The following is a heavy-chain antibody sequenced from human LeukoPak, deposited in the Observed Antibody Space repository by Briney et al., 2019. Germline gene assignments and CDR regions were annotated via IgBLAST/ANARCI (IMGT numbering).Heavy chain of an antibody. D-gene: IGHD3-22*01. CDR3: AGEAGDSSKIDY. CDR2: IIPIFGTA. CDR1: GGTFSSYA. Sequence: ASVKVSCKASGGTFSSYAISWVRQAPGQGLEWMGGIIPIFGTANYAQKFQGRVTITADESTSTAYMELSSLRSEDTAVYYCAGEAGDSSKIDYWGQGTLVTVSS. V-gene: IGHV1-69*13. J-gene: IGHJ4*02.